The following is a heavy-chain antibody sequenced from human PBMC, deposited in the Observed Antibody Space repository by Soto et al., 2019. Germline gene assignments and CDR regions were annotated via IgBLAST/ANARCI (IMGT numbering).Heavy chain of an antibody. D-gene: IGHD2-15*01. Sequence: QVQLVQSGAEVKKPGSSVKVSCKASGGTFSSYAISWVRQAPGQGLAWMGGIIPLFGTANYAQKFQGRVTITADESTSTAYMELSSLRSEDTAVYYCARGYCSGGSCYSSGFYYYGMDVWGQGTTVTVSS. CDR1: GGTFSSYA. CDR3: ARGYCSGGSCYSSGFYYYGMDV. V-gene: IGHV1-69*01. CDR2: IIPLFGTA. J-gene: IGHJ6*02.